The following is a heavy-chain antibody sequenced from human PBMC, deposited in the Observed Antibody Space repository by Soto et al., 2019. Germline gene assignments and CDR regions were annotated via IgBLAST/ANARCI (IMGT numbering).Heavy chain of an antibody. D-gene: IGHD3-22*01. Sequence: QVQLVESGGGVVQPGRSLRLSCAASGFTFSSYARHWVRQAPGKGLEWVAVISYDGSNKYYADSVKGRFTISRDNSKNTLYLQMNSLRAEDTAVYYCARDGRFGYYYDSSGIAFDIWGQGTMVTVSS. V-gene: IGHV3-30-3*01. CDR3: ARDGRFGYYYDSSGIAFDI. J-gene: IGHJ3*02. CDR1: GFTFSSYA. CDR2: ISYDGSNK.